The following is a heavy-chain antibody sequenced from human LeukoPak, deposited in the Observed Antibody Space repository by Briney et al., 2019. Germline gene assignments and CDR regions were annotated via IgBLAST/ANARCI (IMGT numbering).Heavy chain of an antibody. CDR3: ASGAAAGTYYYYGMDV. Sequence: SVKVSCKASGGTFSSYAISWVRQAPGQGLEWMGRIIPILGIANYAQKFQGRVTITADKSTSTAYMELSSLRSEDTAVYYCASGAAAGTYYYYGMDVWGKGTTVTVSS. CDR1: GGTFSSYA. V-gene: IGHV1-69*04. CDR2: IIPILGIA. D-gene: IGHD6-13*01. J-gene: IGHJ6*04.